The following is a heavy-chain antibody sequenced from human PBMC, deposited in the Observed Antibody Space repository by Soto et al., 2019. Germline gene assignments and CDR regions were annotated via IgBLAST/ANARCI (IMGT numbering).Heavy chain of an antibody. CDR3: ARSIVVVTALDY. J-gene: IGHJ4*02. V-gene: IGHV1-3*01. CDR2: INAGNGNT. D-gene: IGHD2-21*02. CDR1: GYTYTSYA. Sequence: GASVKVSCKDSGYTYTSYARHWVRQAPGQRLEWMGWINAGNGNTKYSQKFQGRVTITRDTSASTAYMELSSLRSEDTAVYYCARSIVVVTALDYWGQGTLVTVS.